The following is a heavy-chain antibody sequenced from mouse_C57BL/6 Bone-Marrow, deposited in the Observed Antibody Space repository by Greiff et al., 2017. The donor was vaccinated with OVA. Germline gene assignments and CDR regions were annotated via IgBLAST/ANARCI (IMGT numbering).Heavy chain of an antibody. J-gene: IGHJ2*01. CDR2: IYPRSGNT. CDR1: GYTFTSYG. Sequence: VKLQQSGAELARPGASVKLSCKASGYTFTSYGISWVKQRTGQGLEWIGEIYPRSGNTYYNEKFKGKATLTADKSSSTAYMELRSLTSEDSAVYFCARRAIYYDPFDYWGQGTTLTVSS. V-gene: IGHV1-81*01. D-gene: IGHD2-4*01. CDR3: ARRAIYYDPFDY.